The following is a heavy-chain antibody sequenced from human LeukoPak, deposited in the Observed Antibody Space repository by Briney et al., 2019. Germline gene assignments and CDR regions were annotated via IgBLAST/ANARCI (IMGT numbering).Heavy chain of an antibody. Sequence: SETLSLTCAVYGGSFSGYYWSWIRQPPGKGLEWIGEINHSGSTNYNPPLKSRVTISVDTSVNQFFLRLSPVTAADAGVYYCARERASNNYNNWFDPWGQGTLVTVSS. D-gene: IGHD4-11*01. CDR3: ARERASNNYNNWFDP. CDR2: INHSGST. J-gene: IGHJ5*02. CDR1: GGSFSGYY. V-gene: IGHV4-34*01.